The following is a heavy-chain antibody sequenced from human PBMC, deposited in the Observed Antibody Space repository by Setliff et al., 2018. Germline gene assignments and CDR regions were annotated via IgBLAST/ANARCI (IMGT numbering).Heavy chain of an antibody. CDR1: GVSVNSLTW. D-gene: IGHD3-3*01. V-gene: IGHV4-28*01. Sequence: SETLSLTCAVSGVSVNSLTWWSWVRQTPGKGLEWIGFIYHDGNPKFNPSVNYNPSLKSRVTMSIDKSNNQFSLNLRSVTAADTAVYYCARKKTNDFWGGYYDLGGDVWGKGTMVTVS. J-gene: IGHJ6*03. CDR2: IYHDGNP. CDR3: ARKKTNDFWGGYYDLGGDV.